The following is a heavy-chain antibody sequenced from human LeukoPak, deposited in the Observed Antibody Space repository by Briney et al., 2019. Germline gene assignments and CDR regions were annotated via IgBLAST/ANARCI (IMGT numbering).Heavy chain of an antibody. Sequence: ASVKVSCKASGGTFSSYAISWVRQAPGQGLEWMGGIIPIFGTANYAQKFQGRVTITTDESTSTAYMELSSLRSEDTAVYYCARVKGGRYCSSTSCYLSLYYFDYWGQGTLVTVSS. J-gene: IGHJ4*02. CDR2: IIPIFGTA. V-gene: IGHV1-69*05. CDR3: ARVKGGRYCSSTSCYLSLYYFDY. D-gene: IGHD2-2*01. CDR1: GGTFSSYA.